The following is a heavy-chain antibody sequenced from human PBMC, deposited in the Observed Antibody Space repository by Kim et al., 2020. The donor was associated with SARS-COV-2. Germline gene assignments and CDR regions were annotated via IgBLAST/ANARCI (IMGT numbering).Heavy chain of an antibody. V-gene: IGHV4-39*07. CDR3: ARVRGLDIVIVPAAMDV. Sequence: SETLSLTCTVSGGSISSSSYYWGWIRQPPGKGLEWIGSIYYSGSTYYNPSLKSRVTISIHTSKNQFSLKLSSVTAADTAVYYCARVRGLDIVIVPAAMDVWGQGTTVTVSS. CDR2: IYYSGST. D-gene: IGHD2-2*03. J-gene: IGHJ6*02. CDR1: GGSISSSSYY.